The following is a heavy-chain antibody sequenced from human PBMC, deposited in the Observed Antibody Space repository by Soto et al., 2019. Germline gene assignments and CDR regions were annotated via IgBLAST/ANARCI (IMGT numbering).Heavy chain of an antibody. CDR2: IYYSGST. J-gene: IGHJ4*02. D-gene: IGHD3-22*01. Sequence: SETLSLTCTVSGGSISSGGYYWSWIRQHPGKGLEWIGYIYYSGSTYYNPSLKSRVTISVDTSKNQFSLKLSSVTAADTAVYYCARDSPYYYDSSGYWYFDYWGQGTLVTVSS. V-gene: IGHV4-30-4*08. CDR1: GGSISSGGYY. CDR3: ARDSPYYYDSSGYWYFDY.